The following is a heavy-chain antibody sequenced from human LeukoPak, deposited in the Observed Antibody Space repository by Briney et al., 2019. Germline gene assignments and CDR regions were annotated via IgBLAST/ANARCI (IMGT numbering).Heavy chain of an antibody. V-gene: IGHV4-38-2*02. J-gene: IGHJ3*02. CDR3: ARAGGPYASDI. CDR1: GYSISSGYY. Sequence: SETLSLTCTVSGYSISSGYYWGWIRQPPGKGLEWIGSIYHSGSTYYNPSLKSRVTISVDKSKNQFSLKLSSVTAADTAVYYCARAGGPYASDIWGQGTMVTVSS. CDR2: IYHSGST. D-gene: IGHD3-16*01.